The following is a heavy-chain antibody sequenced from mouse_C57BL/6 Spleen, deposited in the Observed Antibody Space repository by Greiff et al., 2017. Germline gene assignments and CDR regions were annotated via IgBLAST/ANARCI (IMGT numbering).Heavy chain of an antibody. CDR2: IDPSDSET. D-gene: IGHD2-1*01. V-gene: IGHV1-52*01. J-gene: IGHJ3*01. CDR3: ARSRGNYEEFAY. CDR1: GYTFTSYW. Sequence: QVQLQQPGAELVRPGSSVKLSCKASGYTFTSYWLHWVKQRPIQGLEWIGNIDPSDSETHYNQKFKDKATLTVDKSSSTAYMQLSSLTSEDSAVYYCARSRGNYEEFAYWGQGTLVTVSA.